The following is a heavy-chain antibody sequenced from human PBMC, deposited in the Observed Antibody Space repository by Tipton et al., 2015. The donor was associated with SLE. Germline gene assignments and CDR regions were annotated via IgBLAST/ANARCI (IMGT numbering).Heavy chain of an antibody. CDR2: MNPNSGNT. CDR1: GYTFTSYD. Sequence: QLVQSGAEVKKPGASVKVSCKASGYTFTSYDINWVRQATGQGLEWMGWMNPNSGNTGYAQKFQGRVTMTRNTSVSTAYMELSRLRSDDTAVYYCARVGGQQQLVQYYYGMDVWGQGTTVTVSS. V-gene: IGHV1-8*02. J-gene: IGHJ6*02. D-gene: IGHD6-13*01. CDR3: ARVGGQQQLVQYYYGMDV.